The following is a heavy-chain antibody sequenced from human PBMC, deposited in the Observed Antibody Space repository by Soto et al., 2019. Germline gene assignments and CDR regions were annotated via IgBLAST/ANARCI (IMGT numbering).Heavy chain of an antibody. V-gene: IGHV3-9*01. D-gene: IGHD1-26*01. CDR3: AMWDEGERGDYGMDV. Sequence: GGSLSLSCAASGFTFDNYAMHWVRQAPGKGLEWVSSISWNSNNIAYSDSVRGRFTISRDNAKNSLYLQMSSLRTEDTALYYCAMWDEGERGDYGMDVWGQGTTVTVSS. CDR1: GFTFDNYA. CDR2: ISWNSNNI. J-gene: IGHJ6*02.